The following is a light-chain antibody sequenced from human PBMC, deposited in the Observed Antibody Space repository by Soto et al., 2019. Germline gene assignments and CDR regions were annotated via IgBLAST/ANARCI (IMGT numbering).Light chain of an antibody. CDR2: AAS. J-gene: IGKJ1*01. V-gene: IGKV1-39*01. Sequence: DIQMTQSPSSLSAPVGDRVTITCRASQSISTYLNWYQQKVGRAPTLLIYAASSLQSGVPSRFSGGGSGTDFTLTISSLQPEDFAMYFCQQCYSSPRTFGQGTKVDIK. CDR3: QQCYSSPRT. CDR1: QSISTY.